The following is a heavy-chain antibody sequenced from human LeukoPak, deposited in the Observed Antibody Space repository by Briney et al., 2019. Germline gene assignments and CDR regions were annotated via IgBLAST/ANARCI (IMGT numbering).Heavy chain of an antibody. D-gene: IGHD2-21*02. Sequence: GASVKVSCKASGYTFSDYYMHWVRQAPGQGLEWMGWMNVDSGGTKYAQKFQSRVTMTRDTSVSTAFMDLTRLTSDDTAVYYCARDSKVTGTSFDSWGQGTLVTVSS. CDR3: ARDSKVTGTSFDS. J-gene: IGHJ4*02. V-gene: IGHV1-2*02. CDR2: MNVDSGGT. CDR1: GYTFSDYY.